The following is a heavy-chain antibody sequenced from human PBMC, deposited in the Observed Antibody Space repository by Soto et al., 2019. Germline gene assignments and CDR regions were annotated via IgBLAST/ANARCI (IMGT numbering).Heavy chain of an antibody. J-gene: IGHJ4*02. D-gene: IGHD4-17*01. CDR2: IYYSGST. V-gene: IGHV4-59*01. Sequence: SETVSLTCTVSGGSISSYYWSWIRQPPGKGLEWIGYIYYSGSTNYNPSLKSRVTISVDTSKNQFSLKLSSVTAADTAVYYCARFDYGGNWGFGYWGQGTLVTVSS. CDR1: GGSISSYY. CDR3: ARFDYGGNWGFGY.